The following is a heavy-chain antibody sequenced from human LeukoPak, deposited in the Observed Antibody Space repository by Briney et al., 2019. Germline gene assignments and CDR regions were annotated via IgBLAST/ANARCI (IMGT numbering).Heavy chain of an antibody. CDR3: ARRLTQYDCFDP. CDR2: TYYRSTWYN. Sequence: SQTLSLTCAISGDSVSSNSVTWNWIRQSPSRSLEWLGRTYYRSTWYNDYAVSVRGRITVNPDTSKNQFSLHLNSVTSEDTAVYYCARRLTQYDCFDPWGQGILVTVSS. D-gene: IGHD2-2*01. CDR1: GDSVSSNSVT. V-gene: IGHV6-1*01. J-gene: IGHJ5*02.